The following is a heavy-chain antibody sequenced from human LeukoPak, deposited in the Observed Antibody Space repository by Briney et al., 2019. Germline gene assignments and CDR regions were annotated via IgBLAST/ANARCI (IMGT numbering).Heavy chain of an antibody. J-gene: IGHJ4*02. V-gene: IGHV3-21*06. CDR2: ISSGSDYI. CDR1: GFTFTYYN. Sequence: GGSLRLSCAASGFTFTYYNMNWVRQSPGKRLAWVSSISSGSDYIQYADSVKGRFTISRDNAKNSLYLQMSSLSAEDTAVYYCARLDESEGDYWGQGTLVTVSS. CDR3: ARLDESEGDY.